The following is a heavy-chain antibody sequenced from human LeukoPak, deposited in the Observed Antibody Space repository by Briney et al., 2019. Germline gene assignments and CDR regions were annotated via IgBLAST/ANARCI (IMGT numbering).Heavy chain of an antibody. CDR1: GFTFDDYA. CDR2: ITWDGGSA. D-gene: IGHD3-22*01. J-gene: IGHJ4*02. V-gene: IGHV3-43D*03. CDR3: ANSAFYDSSPRCDY. Sequence: GGSLRLSCAASGFTFDDYAMHWVRHAPGKGLEWISLITWDGGSAHYADSVKGRFTISRDNSKNSLYLQMNSLRAEDSALYYCANSAFYDSSPRCDYWGQGTLVTVSS.